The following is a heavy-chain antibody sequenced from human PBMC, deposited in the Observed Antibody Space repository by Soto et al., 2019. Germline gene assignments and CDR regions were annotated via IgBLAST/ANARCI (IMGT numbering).Heavy chain of an antibody. V-gene: IGHV3-48*02. CDR3: ARESEYQLLWVEYYGMDV. CDR2: ISSSSSTI. Sequence: EVQLVESGGGLVQPGGSLRLSCAASGFTFSSYSMNWVRQAPGTGLEWVSYISSSSSTIYYADSVKGRFTIYRDNAKNSLYLQMNSLRDEDTAVYYCARESEYQLLWVEYYGMDVWGQGTTVTVSS. J-gene: IGHJ6*02. CDR1: GFTFSSYS. D-gene: IGHD2-2*01.